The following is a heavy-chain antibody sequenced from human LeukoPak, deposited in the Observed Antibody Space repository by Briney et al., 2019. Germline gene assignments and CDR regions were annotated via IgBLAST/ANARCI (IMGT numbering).Heavy chain of an antibody. CDR3: ATVLSDGYAFDY. D-gene: IGHD2-2*01. J-gene: IGHJ4*02. CDR1: GYTFIGYY. Sequence: GASVKVSCKASGYTFIGYYMHWVRQAPGKGLEWMGGFGPEDGETIYAQKFQGRVTMTEDTSTDTAYMELSSLRSEDTAVYYCATVLSDGYAFDYWGQGTLVTVSS. CDR2: FGPEDGET. V-gene: IGHV1-24*01.